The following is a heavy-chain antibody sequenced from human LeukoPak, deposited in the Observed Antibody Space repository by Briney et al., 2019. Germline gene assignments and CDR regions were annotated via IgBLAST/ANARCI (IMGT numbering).Heavy chain of an antibody. CDR3: ARDAWRPSYYDDYGGLLN. D-gene: IGHD3-22*01. J-gene: IGHJ4*02. CDR1: EFMFSNYA. V-gene: IGHV3-30*03. Sequence: GGSLRLSCAASEFMFSNYAMHWVRQAPGKGLEWVAVISYDGNLKHYGDSVQGRFTISRDNPKNTLYLEMNSLRPEDTAVYYCARDAWRPSYYDDYGGLLNWGQGTLVTVSS. CDR2: ISYDGNLK.